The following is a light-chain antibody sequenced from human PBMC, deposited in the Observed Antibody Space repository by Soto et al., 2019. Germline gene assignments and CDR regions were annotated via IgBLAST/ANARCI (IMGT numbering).Light chain of an antibody. CDR1: QTVSSY. J-gene: IGKJ1*01. CDR3: QQRSDWWT. CDR2: DAS. Sequence: EIVLTQSPVTLSWSPGERATLYCRASQTVSSYLAWYQQKPGQAPRLLIYDASNRATGIPARFSGSGSGTDFTLTISSLEPEDVAVYYCQQRSDWWTFGQGTKVEVK. V-gene: IGKV3-11*01.